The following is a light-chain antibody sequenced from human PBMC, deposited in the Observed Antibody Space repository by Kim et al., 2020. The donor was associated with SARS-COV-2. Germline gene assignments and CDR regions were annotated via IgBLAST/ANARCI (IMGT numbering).Light chain of an antibody. V-gene: IGLV1-51*01. CDR2: DNN. Sequence: GQKVTISCSGSNSNIGNDYVSWYQHFPGTAPKFLIYDNNKRPSGIPDRFSGSKSGTSATLDITGLQTGDEADYYCGTWDSRLNAVVFGGGTQLTVL. CDR1: NSNIGNDY. J-gene: IGLJ2*01. CDR3: GTWDSRLNAVV.